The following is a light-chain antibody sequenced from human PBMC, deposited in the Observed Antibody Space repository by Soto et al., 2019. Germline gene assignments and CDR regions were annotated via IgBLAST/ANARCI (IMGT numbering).Light chain of an antibody. V-gene: IGKV1-39*01. CDR1: QTISSW. J-gene: IGKJ5*01. CDR3: QQSYSTPIT. Sequence: EIEMTQSPSTLSGSVGERATLTCRASQTISSWLAWYQQKPGKAPKLLIYAASSLQSGVPSRFSGSGSGTDFTLTISSLQPEDFATYYCQQSYSTPITFGQGTKVEIK. CDR2: AAS.